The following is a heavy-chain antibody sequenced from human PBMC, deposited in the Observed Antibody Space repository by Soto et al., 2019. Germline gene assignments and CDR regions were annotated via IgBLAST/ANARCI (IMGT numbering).Heavy chain of an antibody. CDR1: GFSFSSNA. D-gene: IGHD3-10*01. J-gene: IGHJ4*02. CDR2: IRGGGDYT. V-gene: IGHV3-23*01. Sequence: PGGSLRLSCAASGFSFSSNAMSWVRQAPGKGLEWVSAIRGGGDYTYYADSIKGRFTIPRDNSKNTLYLQMNSLRPEDTAVYYCAKDLGSVGPTCFDYWGQGTLVTVSS. CDR3: AKDLGSVGPTCFDY.